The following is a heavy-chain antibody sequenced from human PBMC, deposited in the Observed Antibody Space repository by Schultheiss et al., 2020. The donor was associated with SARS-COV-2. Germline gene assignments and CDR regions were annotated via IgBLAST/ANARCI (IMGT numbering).Heavy chain of an antibody. J-gene: IGHJ4*02. Sequence: GGSLRLSCAASGFTFSNYGMHWVRQAPGKGLEWVAVIWYDGSNKYYADSVKGRFTISRDNSKNTLYLQMNSLRAEDTAVYYCARGYLVGALGYFDYWGQGTLVTVSS. CDR1: GFTFSNYG. D-gene: IGHD1-26*01. CDR3: ARGYLVGALGYFDY. CDR2: IWYDGSNK. V-gene: IGHV3-33*01.